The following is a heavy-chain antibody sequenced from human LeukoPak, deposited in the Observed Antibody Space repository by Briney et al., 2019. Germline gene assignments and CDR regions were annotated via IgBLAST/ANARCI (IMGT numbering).Heavy chain of an antibody. CDR3: ADDYGD. Sequence: SETLSLTCTVSGGSISRSGYYWAWIRQPPGKGLEWIGNIYSTGSTYYNPSLRSRVTISVDTSKNQFSLKIISVTAADTAVYYCADDYGDWGQGTLVTVSS. V-gene: IGHV4-39*07. CDR1: GGSISRSGYY. CDR2: IYSTGST. D-gene: IGHD4-17*01. J-gene: IGHJ4*02.